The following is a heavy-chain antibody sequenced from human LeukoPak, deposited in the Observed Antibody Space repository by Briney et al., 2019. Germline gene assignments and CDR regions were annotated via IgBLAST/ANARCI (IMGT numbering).Heavy chain of an antibody. CDR2: IIPIFGTA. V-gene: IGHV1-69*06. CDR1: GYTFTSYY. CDR3: ARVHGDYVGRNGPFDY. Sequence: ASVKVSCKASGYTFTSYYIHWVRQAPGQGLEWMGGIIPIFGTANYAQKFQGRVTITADKSTSTAYMELSSLRSEDTAVYYCARVHGDYVGRNGPFDYWGQGTLVTVSS. J-gene: IGHJ4*02. D-gene: IGHD4-17*01.